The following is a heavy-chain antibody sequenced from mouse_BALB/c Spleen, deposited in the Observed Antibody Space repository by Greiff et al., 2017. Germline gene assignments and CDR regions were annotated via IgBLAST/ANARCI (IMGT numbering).Heavy chain of an antibody. D-gene: IGHD4-1*01. CDR1: GFTFSSYG. CDR2: ISSGGSYT. V-gene: IGHV5-6*02. CDR3: ARQGLGRRYFDV. Sequence: DVKLVESGGDLVKPGGSLKLSCAASGFTFSSYGMSWVRQTPDKRLEWVATISSGGSYTYYPDSVKGRFTISRDNAKNTLYLQMSSLKSEDTAMYYCARQGLGRRYFDVWGAGTTVTVSS. J-gene: IGHJ1*01.